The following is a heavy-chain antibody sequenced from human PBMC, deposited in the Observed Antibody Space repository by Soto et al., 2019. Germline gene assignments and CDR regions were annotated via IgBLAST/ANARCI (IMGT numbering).Heavy chain of an antibody. Sequence: ASVKVSCKASGYTFSTSGMSWLRQAPGQGLEWMGWISTYDGDTNDAPKFQDRVTMTSDTSTSTVYMELRSLRSDDTAVYYCARAAGMEVVIKAGFDPWGQGTLVTSPQ. V-gene: IGHV1-18*01. D-gene: IGHD3-22*01. CDR1: GYTFSTSG. CDR3: ARAAGMEVVIKAGFDP. CDR2: ISTYDGDT. J-gene: IGHJ5*02.